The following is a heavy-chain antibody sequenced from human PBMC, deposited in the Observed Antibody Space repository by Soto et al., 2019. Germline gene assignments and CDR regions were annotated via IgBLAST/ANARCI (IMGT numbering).Heavy chain of an antibody. Sequence: QVQLVQSGAEVKKPGASVKVSCKASGYTFTSYDINWVRQATGQGLEWMGWMNPNSGNTGYAQKFQGRVTMTRNTSISAAYMELSSLRSEDTAVYYCARVAQDCSGGSCYSYYYYYMDVWGKGTTVTVSS. CDR1: GYTFTSYD. CDR3: ARVAQDCSGGSCYSYYYYYMDV. D-gene: IGHD2-15*01. CDR2: MNPNSGNT. J-gene: IGHJ6*03. V-gene: IGHV1-8*01.